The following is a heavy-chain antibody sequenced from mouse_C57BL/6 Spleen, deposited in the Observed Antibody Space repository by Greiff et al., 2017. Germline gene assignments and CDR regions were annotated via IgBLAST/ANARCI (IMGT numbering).Heavy chain of an antibody. CDR2: IYPGSGST. D-gene: IGHD1-1*01. J-gene: IGHJ1*03. V-gene: IGHV1-55*01. CDR1: GYTFTSYW. Sequence: QVQLQQPGAELVKPGASVKMSCKAFGYTFTSYWITWVKQRPGQGLEWIGDIYPGSGSTNYNEKFKSKATLTVDTSSSTAYMQLSILTSEDSAVYYCARGGTTVVAPYWYFDVWGTGTTVTVSS. CDR3: ARGGTTVVAPYWYFDV.